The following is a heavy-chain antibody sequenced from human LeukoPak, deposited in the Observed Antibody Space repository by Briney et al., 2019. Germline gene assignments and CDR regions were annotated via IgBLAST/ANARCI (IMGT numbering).Heavy chain of an antibody. D-gene: IGHD3-22*01. V-gene: IGHV4-59*08. J-gene: IGHJ5*02. Sequence: SETLSLTCSVSGASISTYYWTWIRQPPGKGLEWIGYFYYSGSTYYNPSLKSRVTISVDTSKNQFSLKLSSVTAADTAVYYCARPYYYDSRTDPWGQGTLVTVSS. CDR3: ARPYYYDSRTDP. CDR1: GASISTYY. CDR2: FYYSGST.